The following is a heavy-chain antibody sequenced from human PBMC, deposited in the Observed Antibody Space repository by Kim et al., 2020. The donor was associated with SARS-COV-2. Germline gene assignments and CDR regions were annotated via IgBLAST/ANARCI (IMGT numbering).Heavy chain of an antibody. CDR3: ARRLSGSGSYYNEYYFDY. V-gene: IGHV5-10-1*01. J-gene: IGHJ4*02. D-gene: IGHD3-10*01. CDR2: IDPSDSYT. CDR1: GYSFTSYW. Sequence: GESLKISCKGSGYSFTSYWISWVRQMPGKGLEWMGRIDPSDSYTNYSPSFQGHVTISADEAISTAYLQWSSLKASDTAMYYCARRLSGSGSYYNEYYFDYWGQGTLVTVSS.